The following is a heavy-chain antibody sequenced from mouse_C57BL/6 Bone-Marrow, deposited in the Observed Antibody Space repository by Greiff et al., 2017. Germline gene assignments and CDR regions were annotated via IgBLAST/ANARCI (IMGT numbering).Heavy chain of an antibody. Sequence: QVQLQQPGAELVRPGSSVKLSCTASGYTFTSYWMHWVKQRPIQGLEWIGNIDPSDSETHYNQTFKDKATLTVDKSSSTAYLQLSSLTSEDSAVYYWARRGVTTGVAPFAYWGQGTLVTVSA. D-gene: IGHD1-1*01. CDR3: ARRGVTTGVAPFAY. CDR1: GYTFTSYW. J-gene: IGHJ3*01. V-gene: IGHV1-52*01. CDR2: IDPSDSET.